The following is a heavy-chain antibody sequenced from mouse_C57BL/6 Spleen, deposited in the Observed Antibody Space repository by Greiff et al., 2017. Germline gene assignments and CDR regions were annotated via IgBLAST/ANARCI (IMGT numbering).Heavy chain of an antibody. CDR3: ARTYGYDPFAY. CDR2: ISYDGSN. J-gene: IGHJ3*01. D-gene: IGHD2-2*01. CDR1: GYSITSGYY. V-gene: IGHV3-6*01. Sequence: VQLQQSGPGLVKPSQSLSLTCSVTGYSITSGYYWNWIRQFPGNKLEWMGYISYDGSNNYNPSLKNRISITRDTSKNQFFLKLNSVTTEDTATYYCARTYGYDPFAYWGQGTLVTVSA.